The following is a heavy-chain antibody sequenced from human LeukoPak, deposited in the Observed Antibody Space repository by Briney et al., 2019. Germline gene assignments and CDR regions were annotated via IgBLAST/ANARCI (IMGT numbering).Heavy chain of an antibody. CDR1: GFTFSSYA. Sequence: PGGSLRLSCAASGFTFSSYAMSWVRQAPGKGLEWVSAISGSGGSTYYADSVKGRFTISRDNSKNTLYLQMNSLRAEDTAVYYCARGQVKQQLLPRTGSRYYYYYMDVWGKGTTVTVSS. CDR2: ISGSGGST. CDR3: ARGQVKQQLLPRTGSRYYYYYMDV. J-gene: IGHJ6*03. D-gene: IGHD6-13*01. V-gene: IGHV3-23*01.